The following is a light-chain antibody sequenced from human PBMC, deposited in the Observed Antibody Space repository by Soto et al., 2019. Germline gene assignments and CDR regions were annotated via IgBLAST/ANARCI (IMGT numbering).Light chain of an antibody. J-gene: IGKJ1*01. CDR2: GAS. V-gene: IGKV3-20*01. Sequence: IVLTQAPDTLSLSPGERATLSGRACQSFASLYLAWYQQKPGQAPRLLSFGASSRASGIPDRFSGSGSGTDFTLTISRLEPEDFALYYCQHYGDSSWTFGQGTKVDIK. CDR1: QSFASLY. CDR3: QHYGDSSWT.